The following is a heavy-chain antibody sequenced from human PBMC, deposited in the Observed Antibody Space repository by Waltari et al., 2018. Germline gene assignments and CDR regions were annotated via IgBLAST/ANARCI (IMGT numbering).Heavy chain of an antibody. CDR2: INPSGST. CDR1: GGSFCGHY. Sequence: QVQLQQWGAGLFKPSETLSLTCAVYGGSFCGHYCSWIRPPPGQGLEWIGEINPSGSTNYNPSLKSRVTISVDTSKNQFSLKLSSVTAADTAVYYCARGKQWLVKGGFDYWGQGTLVTVSS. V-gene: IGHV4-34*01. J-gene: IGHJ4*02. D-gene: IGHD6-19*01. CDR3: ARGKQWLVKGGFDY.